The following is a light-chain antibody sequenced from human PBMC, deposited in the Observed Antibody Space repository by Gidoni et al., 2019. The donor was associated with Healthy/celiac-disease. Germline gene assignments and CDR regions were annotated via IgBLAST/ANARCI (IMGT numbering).Light chain of an antibody. Sequence: QSVLTPPPSASGTPGQRVTISCSGSSSNIGSNTVNWYHQLPGTAPKLLIYSNNQRPPGVPDRFSGSKSGTSASLAISGLQSEDEADYYCAAWDDSLNAHYVFGTGTKVTVL. J-gene: IGLJ1*01. CDR2: SNN. V-gene: IGLV1-44*01. CDR1: SSNIGSNT. CDR3: AAWDDSLNAHYV.